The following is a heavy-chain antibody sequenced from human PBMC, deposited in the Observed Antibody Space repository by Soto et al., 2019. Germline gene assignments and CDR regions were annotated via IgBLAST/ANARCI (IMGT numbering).Heavy chain of an antibody. D-gene: IGHD6-19*01. Sequence: QVQLVQSGAEVKKPGASVKVSCKASGYTFTSYAIHWVRQAPGQRLEWMGWINAGNGNTKYSQKFQDRVTITRDTSASTAYMELSSLRSDDTAVYYYARDLGGWPDYWGQGTLVTVSS. CDR1: GYTFTSYA. J-gene: IGHJ4*02. V-gene: IGHV1-3*01. CDR2: INAGNGNT. CDR3: ARDLGGWPDY.